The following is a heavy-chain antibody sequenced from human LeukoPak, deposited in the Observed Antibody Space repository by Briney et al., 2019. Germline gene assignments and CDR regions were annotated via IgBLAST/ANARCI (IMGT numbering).Heavy chain of an antibody. CDR2: IYYSGST. J-gene: IGHJ3*02. V-gene: IGHV4-59*01. Sequence: SETLSLTCTVSGGSISSYYWSWIRQPPGKGLEGIGYIYYSGSTNYNPSLKSRVTISVDTSKNQFSLKLSSVTAADTAVYYCATEVRMGNAFDIWGQGTMVTVSS. D-gene: IGHD1-26*01. CDR1: GGSISSYY. CDR3: ATEVRMGNAFDI.